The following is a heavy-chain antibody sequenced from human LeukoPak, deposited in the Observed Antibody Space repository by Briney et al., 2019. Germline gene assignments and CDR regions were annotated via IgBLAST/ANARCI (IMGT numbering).Heavy chain of an antibody. V-gene: IGHV3-49*04. CDR2: IRSKNFGATT. CDR3: AKDRRGGIGGYALNGDGTK. CDR1: GFTFGDYA. J-gene: IGHJ4*02. D-gene: IGHD2-15*01. Sequence: GGSLRLSCTASGFTFGDYAMNWVRQAPGKGLEWVGFIRSKNFGATTEYAASVKGRFTISRDDSKSIAYLQMNSLKTEDTAVYYCAKDRRGGIGGYALNGDGTKGGQGTLVTVSS.